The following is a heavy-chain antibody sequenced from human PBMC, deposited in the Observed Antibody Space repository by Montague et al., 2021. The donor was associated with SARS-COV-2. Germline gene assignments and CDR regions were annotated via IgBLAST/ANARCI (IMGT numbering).Heavy chain of an antibody. CDR3: ARHVDSCGGSCRNWYFDL. J-gene: IGHJ2*01. V-gene: IGHV4-39*01. Sequence: SETLSLTCTVSGGSISNILFYWGWIRQSPGKGLEWIGNIYYGGSTYYNPSLKSRVTISVDTSKNQFSLNLISVTAADTATYYCARHVDSCGGSCRNWYFDLWGRGTLVTVSS. CDR2: IYYGGST. CDR1: GGSISNILFY. D-gene: IGHD2-15*01.